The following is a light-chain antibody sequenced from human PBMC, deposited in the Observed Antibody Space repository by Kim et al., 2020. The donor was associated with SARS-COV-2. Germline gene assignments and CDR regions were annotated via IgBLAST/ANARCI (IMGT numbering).Light chain of an antibody. CDR1: SSDVGSYNL. J-gene: IGLJ2*01. CDR2: EVS. Sequence: QSALTHPASVSGSPGQSITISCTGTSSDVGSYNLVSWYQQHPGKAPKLMIYEVSKRPSGVSNRFSGSKSGNTASLTISGLQAEDEADYYCCSYAGSSTSYVVFGGGTQVTVL. CDR3: CSYAGSSTSYVV. V-gene: IGLV2-23*02.